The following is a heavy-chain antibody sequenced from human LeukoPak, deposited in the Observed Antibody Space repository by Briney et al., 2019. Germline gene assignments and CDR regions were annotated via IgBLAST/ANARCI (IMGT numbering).Heavy chain of an antibody. CDR2: ISSSSSYI. J-gene: IGHJ4*02. D-gene: IGHD6-13*01. Sequence: GGSLRLSCAASGFTFSSYSMNWVRQAPGKGLEWVSSISSSSSYIYYADSAKGRFTISRDNAKNSLYLQMNSLRAEDTAVYYCARTSRIAAAATDYWGQGTLVTVSS. V-gene: IGHV3-21*01. CDR1: GFTFSSYS. CDR3: ARTSRIAAAATDY.